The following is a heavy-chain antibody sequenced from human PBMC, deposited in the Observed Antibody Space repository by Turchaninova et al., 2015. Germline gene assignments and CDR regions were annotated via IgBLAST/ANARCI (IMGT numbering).Heavy chain of an antibody. V-gene: IGHV4-61*01. CDR3: ATTGHDYGDY. Sequence: VKPSETLSLTCTVSGGSVSSGSYYWSWIRQPPGKGLEWIGYISYSGSTNYNPSLKSRVTISVDTSKNQFSLKLSSVTAADTAVYYCATTGHDYGDYWGQGTLVTVSS. CDR1: GGSVSSGSYY. CDR2: ISYSGST. D-gene: IGHD1-14*01. J-gene: IGHJ4*02.